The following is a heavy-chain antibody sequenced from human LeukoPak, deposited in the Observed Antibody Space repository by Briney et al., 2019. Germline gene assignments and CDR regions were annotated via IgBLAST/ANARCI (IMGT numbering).Heavy chain of an antibody. V-gene: IGHV4-38-2*01. D-gene: IGHD1-26*01. CDR1: GYSISSGYY. Sequence: SETLSLTCAVSGYSISSGYYWGWIRQPPGKGLEWIGSIYHSGSTYYNPSLKSRVTISVDTSKNQFSLKLSSVTAADTAVYYCAGAVTGCYCDLGGQGTLHTVSS. J-gene: IGHJ1*01. CDR3: AGAVTGCYCDL. CDR2: IYHSGST.